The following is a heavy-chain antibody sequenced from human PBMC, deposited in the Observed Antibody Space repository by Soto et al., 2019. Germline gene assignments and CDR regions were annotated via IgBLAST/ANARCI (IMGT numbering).Heavy chain of an antibody. Sequence: ASVKVSCKASGYKFSSYAIHWVRQAPGQRLEWMGWINVGNGNTKYSQKFHDRVTIIRDTSADTAYMEVSSLRSEDTAVYYCASFWYSWNEGLYYYGMDVWGQGTTVTVSS. J-gene: IGHJ6*02. CDR2: INVGNGNT. V-gene: IGHV1-3*01. CDR1: GYKFSSYA. D-gene: IGHD1-1*01. CDR3: ASFWYSWNEGLYYYGMDV.